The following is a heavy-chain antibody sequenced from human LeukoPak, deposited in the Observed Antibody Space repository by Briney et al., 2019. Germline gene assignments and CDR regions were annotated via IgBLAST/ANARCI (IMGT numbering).Heavy chain of an antibody. Sequence: GGSLRPSCAASGFTFSSYSMNWVRQAPGKGLEWVSYISSSSSTIYYADSVKGRFTISRDNAKNSLYLQMNSLRAEDTAVYYCAKYNWNDGHWGQGTLVTVSS. D-gene: IGHD1-20*01. CDR2: ISSSSSTI. CDR1: GFTFSSYS. CDR3: AKYNWNDGH. V-gene: IGHV3-48*01. J-gene: IGHJ4*02.